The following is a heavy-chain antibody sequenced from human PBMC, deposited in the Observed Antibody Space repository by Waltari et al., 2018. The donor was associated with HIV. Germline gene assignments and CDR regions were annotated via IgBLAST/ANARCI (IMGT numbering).Heavy chain of an antibody. CDR1: GGSISRGGSY. CDR2: IYYSGST. J-gene: IGHJ6*02. V-gene: IGHV4-31*03. CDR3: ARYLSTSCYKGCDGMDV. D-gene: IGHD2-2*02. Sequence: QVQLQESGPGLVQPSQTLSLTCTVSGGSISRGGSYWLCICQPPGKGLEWIGYIYYSGSTYYNPSLKSRVTISVDTSKNQFSLKLSSVTAADTAVYYCARYLSTSCYKGCDGMDVWGQGTTVTVSS.